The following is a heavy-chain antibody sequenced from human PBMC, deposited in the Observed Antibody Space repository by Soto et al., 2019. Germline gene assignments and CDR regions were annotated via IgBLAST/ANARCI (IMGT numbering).Heavy chain of an antibody. CDR1: GFTFTSSA. D-gene: IGHD3-3*01. V-gene: IGHV1-58*01. CDR2: IVVGSGNT. CDR3: AAPSESYTIFGRASDSYYYYGMDV. J-gene: IGHJ6*02. Sequence: SVKVSCKASGFTFTSSAVQWVRQARGQRLEWIGWIVVGSGNTNYAQKFQERVTITRDMSTSTAYMELSSLRSEDTAVYYCAAPSESYTIFGRASDSYYYYGMDVWGQGTTVTVSS.